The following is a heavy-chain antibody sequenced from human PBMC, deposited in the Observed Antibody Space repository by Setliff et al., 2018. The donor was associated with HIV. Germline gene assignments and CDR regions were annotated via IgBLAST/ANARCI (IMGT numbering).Heavy chain of an antibody. CDR3: ARVGGFFGEARPPPDY. CDR1: GGSISSHY. D-gene: IGHD3-10*01. CDR2: IDYSGST. J-gene: IGHJ4*02. V-gene: IGHV4-59*08. Sequence: SETLSLTCTVSGGSISSHYWTWIRQPPGRGLEWIGYIDYSGSTNQNPSLKSRVTISIDTSKDQLSLKLNSVTAADTAVYYCARVGGFFGEARPPPDYWGQGALVTVSS.